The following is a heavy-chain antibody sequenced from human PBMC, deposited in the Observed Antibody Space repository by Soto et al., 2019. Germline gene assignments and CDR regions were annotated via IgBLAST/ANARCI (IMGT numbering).Heavy chain of an antibody. V-gene: IGHV1-8*01. CDR3: ARFDKSSRYCSGGSCYARTYYYYYMDV. CDR1: GYTFTSYD. Sequence: QVQLVQSGAEVKKPGASVKVSCKASGYTFTSYDINWVRQATGQGLEWMGWMNPNSGNTGYAQKFQDRVTMTRNTSISTAYMELSSLRSEDTAVYYCARFDKSSRYCSGGSCYARTYYYYYMDVWGKGTTVTVSS. J-gene: IGHJ6*03. D-gene: IGHD2-15*01. CDR2: MNPNSGNT.